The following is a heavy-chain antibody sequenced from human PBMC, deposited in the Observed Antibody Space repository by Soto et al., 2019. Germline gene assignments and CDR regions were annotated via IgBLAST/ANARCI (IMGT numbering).Heavy chain of an antibody. CDR2: IIPIFGTA. V-gene: IGHV1-69*13. J-gene: IGHJ6*01. Sequence: GASVKVSCKASGGTFSSYAISWVRQAPGQGLEWMGGIIPIFGTANYAQKFQGRVTITADESTSTAYMELSSLRSEDTAVYYCARGLRCNQVSYDCGMDFLGQGTTVTVSS. CDR3: ARGLRCNQVSYDCGMDF. D-gene: IGHD2-2*01. CDR1: GGTFSSYA.